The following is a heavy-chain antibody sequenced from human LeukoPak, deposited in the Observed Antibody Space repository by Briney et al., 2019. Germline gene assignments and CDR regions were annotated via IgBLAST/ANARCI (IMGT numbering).Heavy chain of an antibody. V-gene: IGHV7-4-1*02. J-gene: IGHJ4*02. CDR1: GYTFSSNA. CDR3: ARGYDSSGYFSD. D-gene: IGHD3-22*01. CDR2: IDTNTGNP. Sequence: ASVKVSCTASGYTFSSNAINWVRQAPGQGLEWMGWIDTNTGNPTYAQGFTGQFVFSLDTSVSTAYLQISSLKAEDTAEYFCARGYDSSGYFSDWGQGTLVTVSS.